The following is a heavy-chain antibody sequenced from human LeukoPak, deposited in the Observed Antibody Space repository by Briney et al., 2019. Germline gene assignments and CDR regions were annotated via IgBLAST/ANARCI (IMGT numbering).Heavy chain of an antibody. J-gene: IGHJ4*02. CDR1: GFTFSTYA. CDR3: AKPLSAASGTDFHY. V-gene: IGHV3-23*01. Sequence: PGVSVRLSCAASGFTFSTYAMSWVRQAPGKGLDWVSAISGSGTTTYYSDSVKGRFTISRDISKNTLYLQMNSLRAEDTAVYYCAKPLSAASGTDFHYWGQGTLVTV. D-gene: IGHD6-13*01. CDR2: ISGSGTTT.